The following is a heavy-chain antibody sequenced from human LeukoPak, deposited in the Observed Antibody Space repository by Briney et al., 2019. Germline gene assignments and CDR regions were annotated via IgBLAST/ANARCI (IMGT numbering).Heavy chain of an antibody. Sequence: SETLSLTCAVSGGSISSGGYSWSWIRQPPGKGLEWIGYIYHSGSTYYNPSLKSRVTISVDRSKNQFSLKLSSVTAADTAVYYCARHSGYSSSSNWFDPWGQGTLVTVSS. CDR1: GGSISSGGYS. D-gene: IGHD6-6*01. J-gene: IGHJ5*02. V-gene: IGHV4-30-2*01. CDR3: ARHSGYSSSSNWFDP. CDR2: IYHSGST.